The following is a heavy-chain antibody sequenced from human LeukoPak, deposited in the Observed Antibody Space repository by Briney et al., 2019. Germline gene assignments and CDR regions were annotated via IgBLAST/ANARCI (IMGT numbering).Heavy chain of an antibody. Sequence: GGSLRLSCAASGFTFSSYGMHWVRQAPGKGLEWVAFIRYDGSNKFYADSVKGRFTISRDNSKNTLYLQMNSLRDEDTAVYYCARDGELKRSMVATYYFGYWGQGTLVTVSS. CDR3: ARDGELKRSMVATYYFGY. CDR2: IRYDGSNK. J-gene: IGHJ4*02. D-gene: IGHD5-12*01. V-gene: IGHV3-30*02. CDR1: GFTFSSYG.